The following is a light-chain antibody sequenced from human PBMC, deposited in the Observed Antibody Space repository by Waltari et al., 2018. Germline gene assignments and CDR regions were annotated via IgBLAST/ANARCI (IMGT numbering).Light chain of an antibody. CDR2: DGS. J-gene: IGLJ2*01. Sequence: QSALTQPASVSGSPGQSVTIFCTGTSNDVGGYNSVSWYQEHPGQAPRVSIYDGSDRPSGVSDRFSGSKSGNTASLTSSGLQAEDEADYYCSSQSSNNVVLFGGGTKLTVL. CDR1: SNDVGGYNS. CDR3: SSQSSNNVVL. V-gene: IGLV2-14*01.